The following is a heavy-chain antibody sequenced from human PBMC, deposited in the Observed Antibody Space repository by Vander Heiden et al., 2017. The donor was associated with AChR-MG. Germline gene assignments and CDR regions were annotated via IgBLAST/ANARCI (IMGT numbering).Heavy chain of an antibody. Sequence: QVQVVESGGGVVQPGRALRRSGAAFGLTFSGYGIQWCRQAPGKGLEWGAVIWYDGSKKYYADAVKGRFTISRDNSKNTLYLQMNSLRAEDTAVYYCARDIGLYSSGWYEFGYWGQGTLVTVSS. CDR3: ARDIGLYSSGWYEFGY. D-gene: IGHD6-19*01. CDR1: GLTFSGYG. CDR2: IWYDGSKK. J-gene: IGHJ4*02. V-gene: IGHV3-33*01.